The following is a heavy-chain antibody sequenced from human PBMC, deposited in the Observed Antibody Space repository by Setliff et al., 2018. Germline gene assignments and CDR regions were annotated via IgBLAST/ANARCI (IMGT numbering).Heavy chain of an antibody. V-gene: IGHV3-53*01. J-gene: IGHJ4*02. CDR1: GFIVSNNE. D-gene: IGHD3-10*01. CDR2: LSGDGNA. Sequence: GGSLRLSCEVSGFIVSNNEMSWVRQAPGKGLEWISVLSGDGNAYYADSVKGRFTISGDTSKNALYLQMNSLRAEDTAVYYCRLWFGELSRDYWGPGTLVTVSS. CDR3: RLWFGELSRDY.